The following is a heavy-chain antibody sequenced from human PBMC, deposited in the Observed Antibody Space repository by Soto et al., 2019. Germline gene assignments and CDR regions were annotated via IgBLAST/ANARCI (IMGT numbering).Heavy chain of an antibody. V-gene: IGHV3-23*01. Sequence: LRLSCAASGFTFSSYAMSWVRQAPGKGLEWVSAISGSGGSTYYADSVKGRFTISRDNSKNTLYLQMNSLRAEDTAVYYCAKDYRPVAARPRNYFDYWGQGTLVTVSS. CDR1: GFTFSSYA. CDR2: ISGSGGST. J-gene: IGHJ4*02. D-gene: IGHD6-6*01. CDR3: AKDYRPVAARPRNYFDY.